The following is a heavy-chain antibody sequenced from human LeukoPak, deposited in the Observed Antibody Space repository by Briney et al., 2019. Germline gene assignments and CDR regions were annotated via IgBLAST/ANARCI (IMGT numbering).Heavy chain of an antibody. Sequence: GESLKISCKGSGYIFTSYWIGWGRQLPGKGLKWMGIIYPGDSDTRYSPSFQGQVTISADKSLSTAYLQWSSLKASDTAMYYCARPHRGTTNQFDYWGQGTLVTVSS. V-gene: IGHV5-51*01. CDR3: ARPHRGTTNQFDY. D-gene: IGHD3-16*01. J-gene: IGHJ4*02. CDR2: IYPGDSDT. CDR1: GYIFTSYW.